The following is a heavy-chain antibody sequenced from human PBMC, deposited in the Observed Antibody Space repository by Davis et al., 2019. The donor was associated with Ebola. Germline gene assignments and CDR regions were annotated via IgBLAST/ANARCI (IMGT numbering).Heavy chain of an antibody. CDR2: IRSKANSYAT. CDR1: GFTFSGSA. CDR3: TALITMVRGVAPDYYYGMDV. V-gene: IGHV3-73*01. J-gene: IGHJ6*02. Sequence: GESLKISCAASGFTFSGSAMHWVRQACGKGLEWVGCIRSKANSYATAYSASVKGRFTISRDDSKNTAYLQMNSLKTEDTAVYYCTALITMVRGVAPDYYYGMDVWGQGTTVTVSS. D-gene: IGHD3-10*01.